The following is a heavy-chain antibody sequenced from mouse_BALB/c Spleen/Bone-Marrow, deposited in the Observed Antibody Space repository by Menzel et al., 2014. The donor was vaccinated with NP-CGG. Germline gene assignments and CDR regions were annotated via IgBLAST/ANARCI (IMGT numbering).Heavy chain of an antibody. J-gene: IGHJ4*01. Sequence: VQLQQSGAELVRSGASVKLSCTASGFNIKDYYMHWVKQRPEQGLEWIGWIDPESGDTEYAPKFQGKATMTADTSSNTAYLQLSSLTSEDTAVYYCNGNYYAMDYWGQGTSVTVSS. CDR3: NGNYYAMDY. CDR1: GFNIKDYY. V-gene: IGHV14-4*02. CDR2: IDPESGDT. D-gene: IGHD2-1*01.